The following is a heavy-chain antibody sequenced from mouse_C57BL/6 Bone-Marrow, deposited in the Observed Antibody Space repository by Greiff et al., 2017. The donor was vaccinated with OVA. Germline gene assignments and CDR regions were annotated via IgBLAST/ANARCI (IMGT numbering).Heavy chain of an antibody. V-gene: IGHV1-62-2*01. J-gene: IGHJ1*03. Sequence: QVQLQQSGAELVKPGASVKLSCKASGYTFTDYTIHWVKQRSGQGLERIGWFYTGSGSIKYNKKFKDKATLTADKSSSTVYMELSILTSEDSAVYFGARDVGSTVFYCYFDVWGTGATLTVSS. D-gene: IGHD4-1*02. CDR2: FYTGSGSI. CDR3: ARDVGSTVFYCYFDV. CDR1: GYTFTDYT.